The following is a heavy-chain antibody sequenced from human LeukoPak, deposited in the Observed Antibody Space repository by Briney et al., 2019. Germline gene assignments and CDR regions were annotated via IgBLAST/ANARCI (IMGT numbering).Heavy chain of an antibody. J-gene: IGHJ4*02. CDR2: IYYSGST. D-gene: IGHD3-22*01. V-gene: IGHV4-39*07. CDR3: ARVDYYDSSGNQAPYYFDY. Sequence: PSETLSLTCTVSGGSISSSSYYWGWIRQPPGKGLEWIGSIYYSGSTYYNPSLKSRVTISVDTSKNQFSLKLSSVTAADTAVYYCARVDYYDSSGNQAPYYFDYWGQGTLVTVSS. CDR1: GGSISSSSYY.